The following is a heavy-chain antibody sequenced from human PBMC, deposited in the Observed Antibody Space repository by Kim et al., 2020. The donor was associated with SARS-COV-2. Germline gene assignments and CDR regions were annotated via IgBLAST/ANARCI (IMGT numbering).Heavy chain of an antibody. CDR1: GGSISSGGYY. V-gene: IGHV4-31*03. CDR3: AREHSYGWYFDY. J-gene: IGHJ4*02. D-gene: IGHD5-18*01. Sequence: SETLSLTCTVSGGSISSGGYYWSWIRQNPGKGLEWIGYIFNSGSTYYNPSLKSRVTISVDTSKNQFSLKLSSVTAADTAVYYCAREHSYGWYFDYWGQGTLVTVSS. CDR2: IFNSGST.